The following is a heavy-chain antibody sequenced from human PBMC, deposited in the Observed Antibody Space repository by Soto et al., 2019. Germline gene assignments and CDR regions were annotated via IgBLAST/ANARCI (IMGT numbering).Heavy chain of an antibody. CDR2: IYYNGDT. CDR3: ARFSGNAFDI. J-gene: IGHJ3*02. Sequence: SETLSLTCSVSGGSISSSSYNWDWIRQPPGKGLEWIGTIYYNGDTDHNPSLKSRATISVDASDYQFSLKLSSVTAADTSIYYCARFSGNAFDIWGHGTMVTVSS. V-gene: IGHV4-39*01. CDR1: GGSISSSSYN.